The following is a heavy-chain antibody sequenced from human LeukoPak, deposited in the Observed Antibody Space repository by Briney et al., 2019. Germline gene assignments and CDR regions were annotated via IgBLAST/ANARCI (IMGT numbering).Heavy chain of an antibody. V-gene: IGHV3-11*01. J-gene: IGHJ4*02. D-gene: IGHD3-10*01. Sequence: GGSLRLSCAASGFTFSDYYMSWIRQAPGKGLEWVSYISSSGSTTYYADSVKGRFTISRDNAKNSLYLQMNSLRAEDTAVYYCASNSYYYGSGSSYDYWGQGTLVTVSS. CDR1: GFTFSDYY. CDR3: ASNSYYYGSGSSYDY. CDR2: ISSSGSTT.